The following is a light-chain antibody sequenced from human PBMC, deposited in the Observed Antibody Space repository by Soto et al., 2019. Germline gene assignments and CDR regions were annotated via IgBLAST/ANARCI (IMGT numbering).Light chain of an antibody. J-gene: IGKJ1*01. CDR3: QQYGSSPWT. CDR2: GAS. CDR1: QSVPNSY. V-gene: IGKV3-20*01. Sequence: EIVLTQSPGTLSLSPGERGTLSCRASQSVPNSYLAWYQQKPGQAPRLLIYGASSRATGIPDRFSGRGSGTDFTLTISRLEPEDFAVYYCQQYGSSPWTFGQGTKVEIK.